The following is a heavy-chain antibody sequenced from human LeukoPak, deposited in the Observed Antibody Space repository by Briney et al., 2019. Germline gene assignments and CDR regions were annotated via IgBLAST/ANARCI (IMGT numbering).Heavy chain of an antibody. Sequence: VTVSCTPSGSPFTPYVISWVRQSPRHGLEWMGWFSAYNGNTNYAQKLQSRVNMPADTSTSTAYMELRSLRSDDTAVYYCARPAYCSSTSCYGEFDYWGQGTLVTVSS. CDR1: GSPFTPYV. D-gene: IGHD2-2*01. V-gene: IGHV1-18*01. CDR2: FSAYNGNT. J-gene: IGHJ4*02. CDR3: ARPAYCSSTSCYGEFDY.